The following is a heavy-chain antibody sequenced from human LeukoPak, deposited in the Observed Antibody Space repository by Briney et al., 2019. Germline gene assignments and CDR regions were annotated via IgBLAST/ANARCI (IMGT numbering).Heavy chain of an antibody. CDR2: IYYSGST. D-gene: IGHD6-6*01. CDR1: GGSISSGGYY. Sequence: PSETLSLTCTVSGGSISSGGYYWSWIRQHPGKGLEWIGYIYYSGSTYYNPSLKSRVTISVDTSKNQFSLKLSSVTAADTAVYYCARGKGFAIAARNWFDPWGQGTLVTVSS. CDR3: ARGKGFAIAARNWFDP. J-gene: IGHJ5*02. V-gene: IGHV4-31*03.